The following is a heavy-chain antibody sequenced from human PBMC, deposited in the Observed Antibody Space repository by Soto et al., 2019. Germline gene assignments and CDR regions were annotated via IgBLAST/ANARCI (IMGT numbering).Heavy chain of an antibody. J-gene: IGHJ6*03. CDR2: IYYSGST. V-gene: IGHV4-59*01. D-gene: IGHD3-10*01. CDR3: ARGVHDGEYYYYYMDV. CDR1: GSSLSSYY. Sequence: SETLSLTCTVSGSSLSSYYWSWIRQPPGKGLGWIGYIYYSGSTNYNPSLESRVTISVDTSKNQFSLKLSSVTAADTAVYYCARGVHDGEYYYYYMDVWGKGTTVTVSS.